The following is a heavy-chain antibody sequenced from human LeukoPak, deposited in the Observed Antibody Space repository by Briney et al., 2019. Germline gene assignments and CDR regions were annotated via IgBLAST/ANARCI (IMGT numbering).Heavy chain of an antibody. CDR1: GGSISSSNW. Sequence: PSETLSLTCAVSGGSISSSNWWSWVRQPPGKGLEWIGEIYHSGNINYNPSLKSRVTISVDKSNNQFSLKLSSVTAADTAVYYCAKDSQLDYRNYYYYYYMDVWGKGTTVTVSS. CDR3: AKDSQLDYRNYYYYYYMDV. D-gene: IGHD3-16*01. V-gene: IGHV4-4*02. CDR2: IYHSGNI. J-gene: IGHJ6*03.